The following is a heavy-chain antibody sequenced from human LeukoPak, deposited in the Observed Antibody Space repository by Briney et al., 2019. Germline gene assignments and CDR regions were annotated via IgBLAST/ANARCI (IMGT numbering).Heavy chain of an antibody. CDR1: GFTFSSYA. J-gene: IGHJ4*02. CDR2: ISSSGSTI. V-gene: IGHV3-48*03. Sequence: GGSLRLSCAASGFTFSSYALNWVRQAPGKGLEWVSYISSSGSTIYYADSVKGRFTISRDNAKNSLYLQMNSLRAEDTAVYYCARDSFDWFFFDYWGQGTLVTVSS. CDR3: ARDSFDWFFFDY. D-gene: IGHD3-9*01.